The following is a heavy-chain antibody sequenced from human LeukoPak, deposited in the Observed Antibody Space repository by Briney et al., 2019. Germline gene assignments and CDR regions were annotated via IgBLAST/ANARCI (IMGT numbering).Heavy chain of an antibody. CDR3: AKDRGQQWLVDWFDP. V-gene: IGHV3-30*18. D-gene: IGHD6-19*01. J-gene: IGHJ5*02. Sequence: GQSLRPSYAASGFTSSSYGVHWVRHAPGNGLEWVAAISYDGSNKYYADSVKGRFTISRDNSKNTLYLQMNSLRAEDTAVYYCAKDRGQQWLVDWFDPWGQGTLVTVSS. CDR2: ISYDGSNK. CDR1: GFTSSSYG.